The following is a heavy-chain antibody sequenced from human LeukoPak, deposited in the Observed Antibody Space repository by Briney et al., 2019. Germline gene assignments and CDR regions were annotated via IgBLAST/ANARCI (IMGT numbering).Heavy chain of an antibody. V-gene: IGHV3-30*02. CDR3: AKELVSYASYSGTFAI. CDR2: IRYDGSNK. CDR1: GFTFSSYE. Sequence: GGSLRLSCAASGFTFSSYEMNWVRQAPGKGLEWVAFIRYDGSNKYYADSVKGRFTISRDNSKDTVYLQLDSLRAEDTAVYYCAKELVSYASYSGTFAIWGQGTMVSVSS. D-gene: IGHD1-26*01. J-gene: IGHJ3*02.